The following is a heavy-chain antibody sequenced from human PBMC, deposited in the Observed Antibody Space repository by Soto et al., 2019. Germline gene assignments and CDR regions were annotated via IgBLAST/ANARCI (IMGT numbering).Heavy chain of an antibody. CDR1: RFTFSNYA. Sequence: GGSLRLSCAASRFTFSNYAMTWVRQAPEKGLEWVSSIGSGGSTNYADSVKGRFTISRDNSKNTLYLQMNSLRAEDTAVYYCASGGIAAPGIYYYGLDVWGQGTTVTVSS. J-gene: IGHJ6*02. V-gene: IGHV3-23*01. D-gene: IGHD6-13*01. CDR3: ASGGIAAPGIYYYGLDV. CDR2: IGSGGST.